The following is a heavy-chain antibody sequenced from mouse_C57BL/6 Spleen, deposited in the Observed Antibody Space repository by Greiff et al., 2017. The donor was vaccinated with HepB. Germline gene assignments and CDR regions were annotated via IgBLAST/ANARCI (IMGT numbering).Heavy chain of an antibody. V-gene: IGHV5-9*01. J-gene: IGHJ1*03. CDR1: GFTFSSYT. D-gene: IGHD1-1*01. CDR2: ISGGGGNT. Sequence: EVKLMESGGGLVKPGGSLKLSCAASGFTFSSYTMSWVRQTPEKRLEWVATISGGGGNTYYPDSVKGRFTISRDNAKNTLYLQMSSLRSEDTALYYCARQDYGSSPWYFDVWGTGTTVTVSS. CDR3: ARQDYGSSPWYFDV.